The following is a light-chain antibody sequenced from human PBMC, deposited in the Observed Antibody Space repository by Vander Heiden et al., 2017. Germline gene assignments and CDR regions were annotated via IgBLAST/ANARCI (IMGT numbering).Light chain of an antibody. CDR1: QSVSSSY. Sequence: EIVFTQSPGTLSLSPGERATLPCRASQSVSSSYLAWYQQKPGQAPRLLIFGASSRATGIPERFSGSGSGTDFTLTISRLEPEDFAVYYCQQYASSPWTFGQGTKVEIK. J-gene: IGKJ1*01. CDR3: QQYASSPWT. CDR2: GAS. V-gene: IGKV3-20*01.